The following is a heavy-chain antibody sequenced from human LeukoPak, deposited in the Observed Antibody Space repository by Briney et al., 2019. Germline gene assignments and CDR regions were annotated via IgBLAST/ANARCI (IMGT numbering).Heavy chain of an antibody. CDR2: VYYTGST. CDR3: ARISSSNWYNERGAFDV. CDR1: GGSFSGDY. D-gene: IGHD6-13*01. Sequence: PSETLSLTCAVYGGSFSGDYLSWIRQPPGKGLEWIGFVYYTGSTNYSPSLKRRVTISVDTSNNHFSLKLITVTGADTAVYYCARISSSNWYNERGAFDVWGQGTMVTVSS. V-gene: IGHV4-59*01. J-gene: IGHJ3*01.